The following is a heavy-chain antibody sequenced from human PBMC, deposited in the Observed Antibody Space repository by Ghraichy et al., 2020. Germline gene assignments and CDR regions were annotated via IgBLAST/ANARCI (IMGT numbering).Heavy chain of an antibody. V-gene: IGHV3-30*18. J-gene: IGHJ4*02. Sequence: GGSLRLSCAASGFTFSSYGMHWVRQAPGKGLEWVAVISYDGSNKYYADSVKGRFTISRDNSKNTLYLQMNSLRAEDTAVYYCAKDSKGPIAVAIMVEYWGQGTLVTVSS. D-gene: IGHD6-19*01. CDR2: ISYDGSNK. CDR3: AKDSKGPIAVAIMVEY. CDR1: GFTFSSYG.